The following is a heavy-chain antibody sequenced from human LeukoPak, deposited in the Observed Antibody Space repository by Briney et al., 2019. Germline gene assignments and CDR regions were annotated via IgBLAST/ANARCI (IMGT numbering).Heavy chain of an antibody. CDR2: INQSGST. Sequence: PSETLSLTCAVYGGSFSGYYWSWLRQPPGKGLEGIGEINQSGSTNYNPSLKSRVTISVDTSKNHSSLKLSSVTAAETAVYYCARVGSSWYVDYGGQGTLVTVS. J-gene: IGHJ4*02. V-gene: IGHV4-34*01. D-gene: IGHD6-13*01. CDR3: ARVGSSWYVDY. CDR1: GGSFSGYY.